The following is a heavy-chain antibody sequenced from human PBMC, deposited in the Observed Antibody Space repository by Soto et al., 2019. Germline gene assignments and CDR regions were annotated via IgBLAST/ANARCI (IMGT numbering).Heavy chain of an antibody. V-gene: IGHV4-59*01. CDR2: VYYTGST. CDR3: ARSVAVPGAHIDY. CDR1: GGSISGSY. J-gene: IGHJ4*02. Sequence: AETLSLTCVVSGGSISGSYWSWVRQSPGKGLEWLGYVYYTGSTNYSPSLRSRVSISVDTSKNEFSLRLSSVTAADTAVYFCARSVAVPGAHIDYWGQGTQVTVSS. D-gene: IGHD6-19*01.